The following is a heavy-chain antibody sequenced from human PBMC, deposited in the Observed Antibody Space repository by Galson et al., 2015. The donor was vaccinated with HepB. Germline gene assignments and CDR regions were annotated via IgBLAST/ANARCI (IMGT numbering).Heavy chain of an antibody. CDR1: GLTLYRYN. V-gene: IGHV3-21*01. CDR2: ISSGSSYI. Sequence: FLRLSCAASGLTLYRYNMNWVRQAPGKGLEWVASISSGSSYIYYADSVKGRFTISRDNTKNSVSLHMSSLRAEDTAVYYCARDSHCGGYGCYFDYWGQGTLVTVSS. J-gene: IGHJ4*02. D-gene: IGHD5-12*01. CDR3: ARDSHCGGYGCYFDY.